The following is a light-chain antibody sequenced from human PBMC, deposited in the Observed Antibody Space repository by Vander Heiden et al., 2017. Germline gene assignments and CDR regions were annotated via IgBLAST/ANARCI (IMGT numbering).Light chain of an antibody. CDR3: AAWDDSLIRYV. Sequence: QSVLTQPPSASGSPGQRVTISCSGGSATIGRNYVYWYQQLPGKAAELLMYSNNQRPSEVPDRFSGSKSGTSASLAISGLRSEDEADYYCAAWDDSLIRYVFGTGTRVTVL. J-gene: IGLJ1*01. CDR1: SATIGRNY. V-gene: IGLV1-47*02. CDR2: SNN.